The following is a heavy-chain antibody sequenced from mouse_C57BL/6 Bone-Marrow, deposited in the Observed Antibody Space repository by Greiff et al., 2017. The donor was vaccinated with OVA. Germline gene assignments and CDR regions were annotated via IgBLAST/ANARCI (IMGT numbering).Heavy chain of an antibody. V-gene: IGHV14-4*01. D-gene: IGHD2-4*01. CDR2: IDPENGDT. Sequence: EVQLQQSGAELVRPGASVKLSCTASGFNIKDDYMHWVKQRPEQGLEWIGWIDPENGDTAYASKFQGKATITADTSSNTAYLQLSSLTSEDTAVYYCTTYDYDPAWFAYWGQGTLVTVSA. CDR1: GFNIKDDY. CDR3: TTYDYDPAWFAY. J-gene: IGHJ3*01.